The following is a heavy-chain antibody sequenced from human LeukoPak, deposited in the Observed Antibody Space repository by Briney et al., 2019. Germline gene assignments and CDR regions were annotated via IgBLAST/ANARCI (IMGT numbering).Heavy chain of an antibody. Sequence: SGTLSLTCAVYGGSFSGYYWSWIRQPPGKGLEWIGEINHSGSTNYNPSLKSRVTISVDTSKNQFSLKLSSVTAADTAVYYCARISGSSLDYWGQGTLVTVSS. J-gene: IGHJ4*02. V-gene: IGHV4-34*01. D-gene: IGHD1-26*01. CDR2: INHSGST. CDR1: GGSFSGYY. CDR3: ARISGSSLDY.